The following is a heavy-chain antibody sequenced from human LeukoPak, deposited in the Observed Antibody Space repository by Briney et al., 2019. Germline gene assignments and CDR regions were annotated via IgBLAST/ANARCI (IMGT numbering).Heavy chain of an antibody. Sequence: GGSLRLSCAASGFTFSSYAMSWVRQAPGKGLEWVSAISGSGGSTYYADSVKGRFTISRDNAKNSLYLQMNSLRAEDTAVYYCARDRGDYGDYFDYWGQGTLVTVSS. J-gene: IGHJ4*02. D-gene: IGHD4/OR15-4a*01. CDR1: GFTFSSYA. CDR2: ISGSGGST. V-gene: IGHV3-23*01. CDR3: ARDRGDYGDYFDY.